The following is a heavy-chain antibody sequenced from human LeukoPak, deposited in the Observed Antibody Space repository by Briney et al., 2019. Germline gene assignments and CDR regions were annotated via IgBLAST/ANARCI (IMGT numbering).Heavy chain of an antibody. CDR2: IYYSGST. CDR1: GGSISSYY. CDR3: ARVRDYGDPLYYSDY. D-gene: IGHD4-17*01. V-gene: IGHV4-59*01. J-gene: IGHJ4*02. Sequence: SETLSLTCTVSGGSISSYYWSWIRQPPGKGLEWIVYIYYSGSTNYNPSLKSRVTISVDTSKNQFSLKLSSVTAADTAVYYCARVRDYGDPLYYSDYWGQGTLVTVSS.